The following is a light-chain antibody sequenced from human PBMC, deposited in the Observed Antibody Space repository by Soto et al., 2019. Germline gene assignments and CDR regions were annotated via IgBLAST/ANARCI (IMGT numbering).Light chain of an antibody. CDR2: WAS. J-gene: IGKJ1*01. CDR1: QSVFFTSSNKNF. CDR3: QQYYTTPWT. V-gene: IGKV4-1*01. Sequence: DTVMNKSPDSLAVSLGERATINCKSSQSVFFTSSNKNFLTWYQQKPGQPPKLLIYWASTRESGVPDRFSGSGSGTNFTLTISSLQAEDVAVYYCQQYYTTPWTFGQGTNVDIK.